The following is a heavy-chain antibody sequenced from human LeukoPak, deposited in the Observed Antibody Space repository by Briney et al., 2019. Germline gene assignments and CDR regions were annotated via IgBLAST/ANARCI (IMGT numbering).Heavy chain of an antibody. CDR3: TRGIGYTYGWSD. CDR1: GFTFTDYA. J-gene: IGHJ4*02. D-gene: IGHD5-18*01. CDR2: IRRIPSGGTT. V-gene: IGHV3-49*03. Sequence: PGRSLRLSCVTSGFTFTDYATSWFRQAPGKGLEWVGFIRRIPSGGTTDYAASVKGRFTISRDNSKSIAYLQMNSLESEDTAMYYCTRGIGYTYGWSDWGQGTLVTVSS.